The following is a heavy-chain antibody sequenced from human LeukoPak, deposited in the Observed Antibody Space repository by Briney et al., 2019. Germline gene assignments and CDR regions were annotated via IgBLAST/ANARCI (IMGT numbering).Heavy chain of an antibody. Sequence: GRSLRLSCAASGFTFSDYSMDWVSQAPANGLEWLSYISSSSGTIYYANSVKGRFTISRDNAKNSLYLQMNSLRAEDTAVYYCAREPTTVSPPGWGQGTLVTVSS. D-gene: IGHD4-11*01. CDR1: GFTFSDYS. CDR2: ISSSSGTI. V-gene: IGHV3-48*04. CDR3: AREPTTVSPPG. J-gene: IGHJ4*02.